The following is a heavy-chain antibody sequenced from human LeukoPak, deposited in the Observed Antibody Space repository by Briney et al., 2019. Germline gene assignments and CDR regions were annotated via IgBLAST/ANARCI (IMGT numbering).Heavy chain of an antibody. D-gene: IGHD2-2*01. CDR3: ARIDCSSTSCYSNYYYYGMDV. V-gene: IGHV4-4*02. CDR2: IYHSGST. CDR1: GGSISSSNW. J-gene: IGHJ6*04. Sequence: SGTLSLTCAVSGGSISSSNWWCWGRQPPGKGLEWIGVIYHSGSTNYKPSLKSRVTISVDKSKNQFSPKLSSVTAADTAVYYCARIDCSSTSCYSNYYYYGMDVWGKGTTVTVSS.